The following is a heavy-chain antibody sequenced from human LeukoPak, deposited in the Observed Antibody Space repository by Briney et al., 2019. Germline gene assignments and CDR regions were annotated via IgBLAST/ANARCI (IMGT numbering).Heavy chain of an antibody. V-gene: IGHV4-34*01. CDR2: INHSGST. CDR1: GGSFSGYY. J-gene: IGHJ5*02. D-gene: IGHD6-13*01. Sequence: SETLSLTCAVYGGSFSGYYWSWIRQPPGKGLEWIGEINHSGSTNYNPSLKSRVTISVDTSKNQFSLKLSSVTAADTAVYYCARRQLVFGWFDPWGQGTLVTVSS. CDR3: ARRQLVFGWFDP.